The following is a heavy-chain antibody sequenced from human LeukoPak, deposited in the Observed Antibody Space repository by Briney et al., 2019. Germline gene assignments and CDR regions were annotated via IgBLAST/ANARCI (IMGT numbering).Heavy chain of an antibody. CDR3: ARRKYQMLSAFDI. V-gene: IGHV5-51*01. Sequence: GESLKISCKGSGYSFTSYWIGWVRQMPGKGLEWMGSIYPGDSDTRNSPSFQGQVTISADKSISTAYLQWRSLKASDTAIYYCARRKYQMLSAFDIWGHGTMVTVSS. D-gene: IGHD2-2*01. CDR2: IYPGDSDT. CDR1: GYSFTSYW. J-gene: IGHJ3*02.